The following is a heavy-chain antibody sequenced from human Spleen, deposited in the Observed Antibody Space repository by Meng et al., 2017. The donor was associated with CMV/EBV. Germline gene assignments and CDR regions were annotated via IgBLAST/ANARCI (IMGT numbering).Heavy chain of an antibody. CDR1: GGSISSSSYY. CDR3: ARTNDYNWFDP. D-gene: IGHD3-3*01. J-gene: IGHJ5*02. Sequence: SETLSLTCTVSGGSISSSSYYWGWIRQPPGKGLEWIGSIYYSGSTYYNPSLKSRVTISVDTSKNQFSLKLSSVTAADTAVYYCARTNDYNWFDPWGQGTLVTVSS. CDR2: IYYSGST. V-gene: IGHV4-39*01.